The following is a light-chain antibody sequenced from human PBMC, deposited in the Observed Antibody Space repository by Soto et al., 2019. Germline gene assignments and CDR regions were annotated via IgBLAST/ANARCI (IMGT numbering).Light chain of an antibody. CDR2: GAS. Sequence: EIVMTQSPATLSVSPGERPTLSCRASQRVSSNLAWYQQKPGQAPRLLIYGASTRATGIPARFSGSGSGTEFTLTISSLQSEDFAVYYCQQYYNWYTFGQGTKLEIK. V-gene: IGKV3-15*01. J-gene: IGKJ2*01. CDR1: QRVSSN. CDR3: QQYYNWYT.